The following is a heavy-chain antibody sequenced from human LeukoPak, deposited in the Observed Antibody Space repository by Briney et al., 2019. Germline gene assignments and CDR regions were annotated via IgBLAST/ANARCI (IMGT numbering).Heavy chain of an antibody. V-gene: IGHV3-33*01. J-gene: IGHJ4*02. Sequence: PGRSLRLSCAASGFTFSNYGMHWVRQAPGKGLEWVAVIWYDGSNKYYADSVKGRFTISRDNSKNTLSLQMNSLRAEDTAVYYCARGRGTIYMFDYWGQGTLVTVSS. CDR2: IWYDGSNK. D-gene: IGHD2/OR15-2a*01. CDR1: GFTFSNYG. CDR3: ARGRGTIYMFDY.